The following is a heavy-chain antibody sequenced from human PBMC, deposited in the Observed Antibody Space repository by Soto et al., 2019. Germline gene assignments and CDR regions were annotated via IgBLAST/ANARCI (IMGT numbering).Heavy chain of an antibody. CDR3: AILRRPAAIRGCFDP. D-gene: IGHD2-2*01. CDR2: IYYSGST. V-gene: IGHV4-39*07. CDR1: GGSISSGSYY. Sequence: PSETLSLTCTVSGGSISSGSYYWGWIRQPPGKGLEWIGSIYYSGSTYYNPSLQSRVTISVDTSKNQFYLKLSSVTAADTAVYYCAILRRPAAIRGCFDPWGQGTLVTVSS. J-gene: IGHJ5*02.